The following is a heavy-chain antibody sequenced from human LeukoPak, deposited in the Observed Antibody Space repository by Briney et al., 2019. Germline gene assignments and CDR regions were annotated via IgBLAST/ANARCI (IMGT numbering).Heavy chain of an antibody. CDR2: ISAYNGNT. V-gene: IGHV1-18*01. J-gene: IGHJ6*02. Sequence: ASVTVSCTASGYTFTSYGISWVRQAPGQGLEWMGWISAYNGNTNYAQKLQGRVTMTTDTSTSTAYMELRSLRSDDTAVYYCARCRNVWSGYYTHLYYYGMDVWGQGTTVTVSS. CDR3: ARCRNVWSGYYTHLYYYGMDV. CDR1: GYTFTSYG. D-gene: IGHD3-3*01.